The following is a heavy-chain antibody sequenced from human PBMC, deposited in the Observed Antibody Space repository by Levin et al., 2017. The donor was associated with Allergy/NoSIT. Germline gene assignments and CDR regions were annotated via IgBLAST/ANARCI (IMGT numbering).Heavy chain of an antibody. D-gene: IGHD6-13*01. CDR2: IYHTGSA. Sequence: SQTLSLTCTISGYSISSGYNWGWIRQPPGKGLEWIGNIYHTGSAYYNPSLKSRVTLSVDRSNNQFSLNLSSVTAADAAVYFCAGQVAAVGSFDYWGQGTLVTVPS. J-gene: IGHJ4*02. CDR1: GYSISSGYN. CDR3: AGQVAAVGSFDY. V-gene: IGHV4-38-2*02.